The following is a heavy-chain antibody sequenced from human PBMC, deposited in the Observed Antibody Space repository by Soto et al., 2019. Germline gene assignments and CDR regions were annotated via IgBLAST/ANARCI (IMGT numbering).Heavy chain of an antibody. Sequence: QLQLQESGPGLVKASETLSLTCTVSGGSISGSTYHWGWIRQPPGKGLEWVGSSHYSGSAYYNPSLKSRVTISVDTSKNQVSLKLSSVTAADTAVYYCARTANWLDPWGQGTLVTVSS. CDR1: GGSISGSTYH. V-gene: IGHV4-39*01. J-gene: IGHJ5*02. CDR3: ARTANWLDP. CDR2: SHYSGSA.